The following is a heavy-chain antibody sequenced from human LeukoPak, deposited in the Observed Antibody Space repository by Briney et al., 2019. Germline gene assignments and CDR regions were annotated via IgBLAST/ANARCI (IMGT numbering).Heavy chain of an antibody. CDR1: GGTFSSYT. CDR2: IIPILGIA. Sequence: SVKVSCKASGGTFSSYTISWVRQAPGQGLEWIGRIIPILGIANYAQKFQGRVTITADKSTSTAYMELSSLRSEDTAVYYCARSWIQLWSPFDYWGQGTLVTVSS. V-gene: IGHV1-69*02. D-gene: IGHD5-18*01. J-gene: IGHJ4*02. CDR3: ARSWIQLWSPFDY.